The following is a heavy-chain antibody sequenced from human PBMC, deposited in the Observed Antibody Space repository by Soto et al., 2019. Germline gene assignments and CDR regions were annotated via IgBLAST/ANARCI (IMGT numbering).Heavy chain of an antibody. Sequence: EVQLLESGGGLVQPGGSLRLSCAASGFTFSSYAMSWVRQAPGKGLEWVSAISGSGGSTYYADSVKGRFTISRDNSKNTLYLQMNSLRAEDMAVYYCAKVRTRDGYIPDAFDIWGQGTMVTVSS. CDR3: AKVRTRDGYIPDAFDI. CDR1: GFTFSSYA. D-gene: IGHD5-12*01. V-gene: IGHV3-23*01. J-gene: IGHJ3*02. CDR2: ISGSGGST.